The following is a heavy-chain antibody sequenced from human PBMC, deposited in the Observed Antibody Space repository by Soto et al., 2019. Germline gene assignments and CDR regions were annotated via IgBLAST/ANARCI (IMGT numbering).Heavy chain of an antibody. CDR1: GDSISGNY. J-gene: IGHJ5*02. V-gene: IGHV4-59*01. CDR3: ARDLYYGSGSYYVGNWFDP. CDR2: ISHSGNV. D-gene: IGHD3-10*01. Sequence: SETLSLTCTVSGDSISGNYWSWIRQPPGKGLEWIGYISHSGNVDYNPSLKSRLTISRDTSKNQFSLKLSSVTAADTAVYYCARDLYYGSGSYYVGNWFDPWGQGTLVTVSS.